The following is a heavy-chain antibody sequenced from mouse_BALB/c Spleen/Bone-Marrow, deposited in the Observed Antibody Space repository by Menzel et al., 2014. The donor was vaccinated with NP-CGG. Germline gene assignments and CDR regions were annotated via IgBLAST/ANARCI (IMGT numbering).Heavy chain of an antibody. CDR3: ARDKGRVSFDY. J-gene: IGHJ2*01. Sequence: EVKLMESGGALVQPGGSLSLSCATSGFTFTDYYLNWVRLPPGKALEWLGFIRNKANGYTTEYSAFVKGRFTISRDNSQSTLYLQMNTLRAEDSATYYCARDKGRVSFDYWAQGATLPVSS. CDR2: IRNKANGYTT. V-gene: IGHV7-3*02. CDR1: GFTFTDYY.